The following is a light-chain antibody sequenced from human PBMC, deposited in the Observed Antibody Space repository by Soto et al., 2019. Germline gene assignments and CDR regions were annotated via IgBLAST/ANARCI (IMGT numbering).Light chain of an antibody. CDR1: QSVSSN. V-gene: IGKV3-11*01. Sequence: EIVITQSPSTLSVSPGERATLSCRASQSVSSNLAWYQQKPGQAPRLLIYDASNRATGIPARFSGSGSGTDFTLTISSLEPEDFAVYYCQQRSNWPRLTFGGGTKVDIK. CDR2: DAS. J-gene: IGKJ4*01. CDR3: QQRSNWPRLT.